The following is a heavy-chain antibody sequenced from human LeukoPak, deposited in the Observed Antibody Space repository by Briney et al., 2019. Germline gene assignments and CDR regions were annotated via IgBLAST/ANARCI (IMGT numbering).Heavy chain of an antibody. CDR2: IWYDGSNK. J-gene: IGHJ1*01. Sequence: GGSLRLSCAASGFTFSSYALSWVRQAPGKGLEWVAVIWYDGSNKYCSDSVKGRFTISRDNSKNTLYLQMNSLRAEDTAVYYCATTASRGPQSAEYFQYWGQGTLVTVSS. V-gene: IGHV3-33*08. CDR3: ATTASRGPQSAEYFQY. CDR1: GFTFSSYA.